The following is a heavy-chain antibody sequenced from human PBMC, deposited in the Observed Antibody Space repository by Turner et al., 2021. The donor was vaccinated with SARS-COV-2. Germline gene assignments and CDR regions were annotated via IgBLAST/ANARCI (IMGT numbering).Heavy chain of an antibody. J-gene: IGHJ4*02. Sequence: QVQLVQSGTELRKPSASVKLSCRASGYRFNGYYIHWVRQAPGQGREWMGWINPNTGATNYAKKSQGRVTLTRDTSIRTVYMELTRLRADDTDVYYCAKDSGAVDGSFDFWGQGSLVAVSS. V-gene: IGHV1-2*02. CDR3: AKDSGAVDGSFDF. CDR2: INPNTGAT. CDR1: GYRFNGYY. D-gene: IGHD3-10*01.